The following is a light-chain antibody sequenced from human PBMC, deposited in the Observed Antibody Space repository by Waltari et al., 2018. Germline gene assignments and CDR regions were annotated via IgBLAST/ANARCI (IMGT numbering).Light chain of an antibody. V-gene: IGKV1-5*01. J-gene: IGKJ1*01. CDR3: QQYNSYSLWX. CDR2: DAS. Sequence: DLQMTQSPSTLSASVGDRVTLPCRASQIISSWLAWYQPKPVKAPKLLMHDASSLVSGAPSRFXGXGSGTEFTLTISSLQPDDFATYYCQQYNSYSLWXFGQGXKVEIK. CDR1: QIISSW.